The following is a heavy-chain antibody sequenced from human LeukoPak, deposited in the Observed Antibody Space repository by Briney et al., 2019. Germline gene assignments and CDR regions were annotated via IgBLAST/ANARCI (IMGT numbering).Heavy chain of an antibody. V-gene: IGHV3-9*01. CDR1: GFTFDDYA. CDR2: ISWNSGSI. Sequence: GGSLGLSCAASGFTFDDYAMHWVRQAPGKGLEWVSGISWNSGSIGYADSVKGRFTISRDNAKNSLYLQMNSLRAEDTALYYCAKDSGGVGAAPIFDYWGQGTLVAVSS. D-gene: IGHD1-26*01. CDR3: AKDSGGVGAAPIFDY. J-gene: IGHJ4*02.